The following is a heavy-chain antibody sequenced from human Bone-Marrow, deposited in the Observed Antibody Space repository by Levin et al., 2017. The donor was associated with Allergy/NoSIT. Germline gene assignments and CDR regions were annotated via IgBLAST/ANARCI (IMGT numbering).Heavy chain of an antibody. D-gene: IGHD2-15*01. CDR3: TRDCTGGSCYPLF. V-gene: IGHV1-18*01. J-gene: IGHJ4*02. Sequence: GESLKISCKASGYTFTDFGISWVRQAPGQGLEWMGWISAYNGNTNYAQKVQGRVTMTTDTSTGTAYMELRSLRSDDTAVYYCTRDCTGGSCYPLFWGQGTLVTVSS. CDR1: GYTFTDFG. CDR2: ISAYNGNT.